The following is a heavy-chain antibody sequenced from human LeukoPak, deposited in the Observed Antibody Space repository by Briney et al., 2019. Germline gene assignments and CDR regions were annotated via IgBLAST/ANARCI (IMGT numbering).Heavy chain of an antibody. D-gene: IGHD2-21*02. V-gene: IGHV3-23*01. CDR2: FGGSGGTI. Sequence: GSLRLSCAASGFSLSTYAMSWVRQAPGKGLEWVSIFGGSGGTIYYADSVKGRFTISRDNSKNTLYLQMNILRAEDTAVYYCAKSDCGGDCHLLDYWGQGTLVTVSS. CDR1: GFSLSTYA. J-gene: IGHJ4*02. CDR3: AKSDCGGDCHLLDY.